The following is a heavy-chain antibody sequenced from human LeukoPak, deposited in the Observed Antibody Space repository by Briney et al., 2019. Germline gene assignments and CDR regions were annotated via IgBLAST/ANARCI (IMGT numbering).Heavy chain of an antibody. J-gene: IGHJ4*02. CDR1: GFSFSDYS. CDR2: ISPSSSYI. CDR3: ASSAGALIDC. D-gene: IGHD6-25*01. V-gene: IGHV3-21*01. Sequence: GGSLRLSCAASGFSFSDYSINWVRQAPGKGLEWVSSISPSSSYIYYSDSVKGRFTISRDNAKNSLYLQMNSLRAEDTAVYYCASSAGALIDCWGQGTLVIVSS.